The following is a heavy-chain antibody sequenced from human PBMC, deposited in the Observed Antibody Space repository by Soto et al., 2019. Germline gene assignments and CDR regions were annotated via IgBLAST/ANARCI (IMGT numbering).Heavy chain of an antibody. CDR2: IYYSGST. CDR3: ARVVLMVYATNWFDP. V-gene: IGHV4-61*01. J-gene: IGHJ5*02. D-gene: IGHD2-8*01. Sequence: SETLSLTCTVSGGSVSSGSYYWSWIRQPPGKGLEWIGYIYYSGSTNYNPSLKSRVTISVDTSKNQFSLKLSSVTAADTAVYYCARVVLMVYATNWFDPWGQGTLVTVSS. CDR1: GGSVSSGSYY.